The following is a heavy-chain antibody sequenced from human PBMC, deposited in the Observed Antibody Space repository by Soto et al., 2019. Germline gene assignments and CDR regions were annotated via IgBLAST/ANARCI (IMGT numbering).Heavy chain of an antibody. CDR1: GGSISSGGYY. CDR2: IYHSGTT. V-gene: IGHV4-31*03. D-gene: IGHD2-2*01. CDR3: ARVRGNPLLGWFDP. Sequence: QVQLQESGPGLVKPSQTLSLTCTVSGGSISSGGYYWSWIRQHPGKGLEWIGYIYHSGTTYYNPSLKGRVTLSGDTSKNQCSRKLTSVTAADTAVYYCARVRGNPLLGWFDPWGQGTLVTVSS. J-gene: IGHJ5*02.